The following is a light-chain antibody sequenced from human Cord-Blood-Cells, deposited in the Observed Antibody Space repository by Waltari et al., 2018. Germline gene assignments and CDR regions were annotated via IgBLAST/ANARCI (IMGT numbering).Light chain of an antibody. CDR1: SSDVGGYNY. V-gene: IGLV2-14*01. CDR2: DVS. CDR3: SSYTSSSTLV. J-gene: IGLJ2*01. Sequence: QSALTQPASVSGSPGQSITISSTGTSSDVGGYNYVSWYQQPPGKAPKLMIYDVSKRPSGVSNRFSGSKSGNTASLTISGLQAEDEADYYCSSYTSSSTLVFGGGTKLTVL.